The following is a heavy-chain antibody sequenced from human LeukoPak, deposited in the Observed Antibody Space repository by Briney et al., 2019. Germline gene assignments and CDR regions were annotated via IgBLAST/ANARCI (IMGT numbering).Heavy chain of an antibody. CDR2: INTNGRTT. CDR1: GFTFSSYV. J-gene: IGHJ4*02. V-gene: IGHV3-23*05. D-gene: IGHD1-14*01. CDR3: AKHPESGNFDY. Sequence: PGGSLRLSCAASGFTFSSYVMSWVRQAPGKGLVWVSIINTNGRTTYYADSVKGRFTISRDNSKNTLYLQMNSLRAEDTAVYYCAKHPESGNFDYWGRGTLVTVSS.